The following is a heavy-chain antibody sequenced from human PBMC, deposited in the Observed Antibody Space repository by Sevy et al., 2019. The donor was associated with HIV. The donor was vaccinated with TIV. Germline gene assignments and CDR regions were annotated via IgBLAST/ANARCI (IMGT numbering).Heavy chain of an antibody. CDR1: GFTFDGFA. J-gene: IGHJ4*02. V-gene: IGHV3-9*01. Sequence: GGSLRLSCAASGFTFDGFAMHWVRQAPGKGLEWVSGISLNSGTIGYADSVKGRFTISRDNAKKSLYLQMNSLRAEDTALYYCAKDRSVWLQSGYFDYWGQGTLVTVSS. CDR3: AKDRSVWLQSGYFDY. D-gene: IGHD6-19*01. CDR2: ISLNSGTI.